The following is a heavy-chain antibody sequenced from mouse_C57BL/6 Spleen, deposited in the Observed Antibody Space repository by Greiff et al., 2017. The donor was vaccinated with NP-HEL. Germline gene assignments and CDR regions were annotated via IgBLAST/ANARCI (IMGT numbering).Heavy chain of an antibody. V-gene: IGHV1-4*01. CDR2: INPSSGYT. CDR1: GYTFTSYT. D-gene: IGHD2-1*01. J-gene: IGHJ4*01. CDR3: ARDYGNAMDY. Sequence: QVQLQQSGAELARPGASVKMSCKASGYTFTSYTMHWVKQRPGQGLEWIGYINPSSGYTTYNQKFKDKATLTADKSSSTAYMQLSSLTAEDSAVYYCARDYGNAMDYWGKGTSVTVSS.